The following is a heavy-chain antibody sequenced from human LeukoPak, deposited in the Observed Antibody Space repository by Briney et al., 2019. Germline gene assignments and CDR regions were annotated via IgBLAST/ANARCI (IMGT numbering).Heavy chain of an antibody. D-gene: IGHD6-6*01. CDR1: GGSFSGYY. V-gene: IGHV4-34*01. CDR3: ARQDSSWSLFDY. Sequence: SETLSPTCAVYGGSFSGYYWSWIRQPPGKGLQWIGEINHSGSTNYNPSLKSRVTISVDTSKNQFSLKLSSVTAADTAVYYCARQDSSWSLFDYWGQGTLVTVSS. J-gene: IGHJ4*02. CDR2: INHSGST.